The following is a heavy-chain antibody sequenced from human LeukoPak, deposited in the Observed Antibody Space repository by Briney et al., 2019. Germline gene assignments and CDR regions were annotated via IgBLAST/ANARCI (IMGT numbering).Heavy chain of an antibody. D-gene: IGHD3-22*01. CDR2: MNPNSGDT. CDR1: GYTFTSYD. CDR3: TRGETGRDSSGYFGY. J-gene: IGHJ4*02. V-gene: IGHV1-8*01. Sequence: GASVKVSCKASGYTFTSYDINWVRQAPGQGLEWMGWMNPNSGDTGYPQKFQGRVTMTRDTSITTAYMELSRLRSDDTAVYYCTRGETGRDSSGYFGYWGQGTLVTVSS.